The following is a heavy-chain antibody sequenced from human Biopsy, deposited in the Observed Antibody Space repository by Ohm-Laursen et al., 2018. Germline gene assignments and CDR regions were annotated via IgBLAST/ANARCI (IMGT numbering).Heavy chain of an antibody. Sequence: ASVKVSCKASAYTLTDYYLHWVRQAPGRGLEWMGWINPDSGGTNYAQKFQGRVTMTRDTSISTVQMELSSLRSDDTAVYYCARVGFSSTWPPDRHDAFDIWGQGTMVTVSS. CDR3: ARVGFSSTWPPDRHDAFDI. D-gene: IGHD6-13*01. J-gene: IGHJ3*02. V-gene: IGHV1-2*02. CDR2: INPDSGGT. CDR1: AYTLTDYY.